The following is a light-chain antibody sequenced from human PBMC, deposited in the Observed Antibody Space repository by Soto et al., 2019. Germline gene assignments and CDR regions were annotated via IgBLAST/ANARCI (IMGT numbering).Light chain of an antibody. CDR1: QGISSA. CDR2: DAS. Sequence: AIQLTQSPSSLSASVGDRVTITCRASQGISSALAWYQQKPEKDPKLLIYDASSLESGVPSRFSGSGSGTDFSLTISILQPEDFATYHCQQFNNYPPFSFGPGTTGDIK. J-gene: IGKJ3*01. V-gene: IGKV1D-13*01. CDR3: QQFNNYPPFS.